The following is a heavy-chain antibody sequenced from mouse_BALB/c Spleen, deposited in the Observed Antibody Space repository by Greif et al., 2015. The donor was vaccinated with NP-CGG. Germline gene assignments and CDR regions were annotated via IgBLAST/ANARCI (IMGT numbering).Heavy chain of an antibody. CDR1: GYTFTSYW. V-gene: IGHV1-7*01. CDR2: INPSTGYT. Sequence: QVQLQQSGAELAKPGASVKMSCKASGYTFTSYWMHWVKQRPGQGLEWIGYINPSTGYTEYNQKFKDKATLTADKSSSTAYMQLSSLTSEDSAVYYCARKLDWYFDVWGAGTTVTVSS. CDR3: ARKLDWYFDV. D-gene: IGHD1-3*01. J-gene: IGHJ1*01.